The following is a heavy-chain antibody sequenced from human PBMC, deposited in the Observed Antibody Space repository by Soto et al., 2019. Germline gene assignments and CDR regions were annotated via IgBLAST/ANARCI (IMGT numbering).Heavy chain of an antibody. CDR2: IYYSGSA. CDR3: ARAGGWFDP. CDR1: GGSVSSGSYY. D-gene: IGHD3-10*01. Sequence: QVQLQESGPGLVMPSETLSLTCTVSGGSVSSGSYYWSWIRQSPREELEWIGYIYYSGSATYNPSLKSRVTMSIDTSKNRFSLKLSSVTAADTALYYCARAGGWFDPWGQGTLVTVSS. J-gene: IGHJ5*02. V-gene: IGHV4-61*01.